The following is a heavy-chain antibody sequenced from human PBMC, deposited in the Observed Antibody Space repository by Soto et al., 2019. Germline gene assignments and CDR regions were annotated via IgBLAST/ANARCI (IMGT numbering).Heavy chain of an antibody. CDR2: INHSGST. J-gene: IGHJ4*02. CDR1: GGSFSGYY. V-gene: IGHV4-34*01. CDR3: ARAPLWGLYFWGSYGGYYFDY. D-gene: IGHD3-16*01. Sequence: SETLSLTCAVYGGSFSGYYWSWIRQPPGKGLEWIGEINHSGSTNYNPSLKSRVTISVDTSKSQFSLKLSSVTAADTAVYYCARAPLWGLYFWGSYGGYYFDYGGQETLVTVSS.